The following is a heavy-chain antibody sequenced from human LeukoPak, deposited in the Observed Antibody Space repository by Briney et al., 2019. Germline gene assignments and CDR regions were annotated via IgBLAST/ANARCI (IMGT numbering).Heavy chain of an antibody. D-gene: IGHD3-10*01. Sequence: PGGSLRLSCAASGFTFSGSAMHWVRQASGKGLEWVGRIRSKANSYATAYAASVKGRFAISRDDSKNTAYLQMNSLKTEDTAVYYCTRLGYYHGSGSPNQYWGQGTLVTVSS. CDR2: IRSKANSYAT. J-gene: IGHJ4*02. CDR1: GFTFSGSA. V-gene: IGHV3-73*01. CDR3: TRLGYYHGSGSPNQY.